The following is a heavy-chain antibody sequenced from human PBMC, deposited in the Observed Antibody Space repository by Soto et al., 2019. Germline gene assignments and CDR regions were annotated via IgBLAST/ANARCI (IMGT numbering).Heavy chain of an antibody. CDR3: ARDRGQLWSPYYFDY. J-gene: IGHJ4*02. Sequence: EVQLVESGGGLVQSGGSLRLSCAASGFTFSSYWMHWVRQAPGKGLVWVSRINSDGSSTSYADSVKGRFTISRDNAKNTLYQQMNSLRAEDTAVYYCARDRGQLWSPYYFDYWGQGTLVTVSS. CDR2: INSDGSST. CDR1: GFTFSSYW. D-gene: IGHD5-18*01. V-gene: IGHV3-74*01.